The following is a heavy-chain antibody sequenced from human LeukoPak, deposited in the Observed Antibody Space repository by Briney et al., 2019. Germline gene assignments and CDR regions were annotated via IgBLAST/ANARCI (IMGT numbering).Heavy chain of an antibody. J-gene: IGHJ6*02. V-gene: IGHV3-64*02. Sequence: GGSLRLSCAASGFSFSSYVMHWVRQAPGKGLEYVSAISSNGGETYYADSVKGRFTISRDNSKNALYLQMGSLRAVDMAVYYCARGRSPRGYYYGMDVWGQGTTVTVS. CDR3: ARGRSPRGYYYGMDV. CDR1: GFSFSSYV. D-gene: IGHD1-26*01. CDR2: ISSNGGET.